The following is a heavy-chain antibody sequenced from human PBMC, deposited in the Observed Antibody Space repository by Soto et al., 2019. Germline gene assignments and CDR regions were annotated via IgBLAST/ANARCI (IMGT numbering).Heavy chain of an antibody. CDR2: ISAYNGDT. CDR3: ARDRGVAPPVAGNTHYYYYMDV. D-gene: IGHD6-19*01. CDR1: GYSFTNYG. J-gene: IGHJ6*03. Sequence: SVKVSCKASGYSFTNYGITWARQATGQGFEWMGWISAYNGDTNYAQKLQGRVTMTTDASTSTAYLELRSLRSDDTAVYYCARDRGVAPPVAGNTHYYYYMDVWGKGTTVTVSS. V-gene: IGHV1-18*01.